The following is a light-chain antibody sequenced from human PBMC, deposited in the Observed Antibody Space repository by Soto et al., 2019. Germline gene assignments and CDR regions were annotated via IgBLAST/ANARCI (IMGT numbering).Light chain of an antibody. V-gene: IGLV2-8*01. J-gene: IGLJ1*01. CDR1: SSDVGGYDS. Sequence: QSALTQPPSASGSPGQSVTISCTGTSSDVGGYDSVSWYQQHAGKAPKLMIYEASKRPSGVPDRFSGSKSGNTASLTVSGLQAEDEADYYCCSYAGSNNAVFGTGTKVTVL. CDR2: EAS. CDR3: CSYAGSNNAV.